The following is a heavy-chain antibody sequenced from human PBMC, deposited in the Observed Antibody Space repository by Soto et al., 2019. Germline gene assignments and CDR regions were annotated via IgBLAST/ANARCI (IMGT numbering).Heavy chain of an antibody. Sequence: GGSLRLSCAASGFTFSSYNMNWVRQAPGKGLEWVSYISSTSNTIFYADSVKGRFTISRDNAKNSLYLQMSSLRAEDTAVYYCARGVCGGSCSDQLFDYWGQGTLVTVSS. D-gene: IGHD2-15*01. V-gene: IGHV3-48*01. CDR2: ISSTSNTI. CDR1: GFTFSSYN. J-gene: IGHJ4*02. CDR3: ARGVCGGSCSDQLFDY.